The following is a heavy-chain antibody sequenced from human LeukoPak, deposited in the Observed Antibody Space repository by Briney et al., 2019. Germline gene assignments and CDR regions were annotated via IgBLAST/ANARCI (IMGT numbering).Heavy chain of an antibody. Sequence: GASVKVSCKASGYTFTSYDINWVRQATGQGLEWMGWMNPNSGNTGYAQKFQGRVTMTRNTSISTAYVELSSLRSEDTAVYYCARDSGDDFWSGYLLYGMDVWGQGTTVTVSS. CDR2: MNPNSGNT. V-gene: IGHV1-8*01. CDR3: ARDSGDDFWSGYLLYGMDV. J-gene: IGHJ6*02. D-gene: IGHD3-3*01. CDR1: GYTFTSYD.